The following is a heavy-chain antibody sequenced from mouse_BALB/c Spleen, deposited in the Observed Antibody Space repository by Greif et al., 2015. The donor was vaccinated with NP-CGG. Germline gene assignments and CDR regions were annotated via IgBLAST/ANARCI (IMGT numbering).Heavy chain of an antibody. Sequence: VQGVESGPGLMAPSQSLSITCTVSGFSLTSYGVHWVRQPPRKGLEWLGVIWAGGSTNYNSALMSSLSISKDNSKSQGVLKMNSRQTYETAMDYCARDGCCAMDYWGQGTPVTVSS. CDR2: IWAGGST. CDR1: GFSLTSYG. CDR3: ARDGCCAMDY. V-gene: IGHV2-9*02. D-gene: IGHD2-2*01. J-gene: IGHJ4*01.